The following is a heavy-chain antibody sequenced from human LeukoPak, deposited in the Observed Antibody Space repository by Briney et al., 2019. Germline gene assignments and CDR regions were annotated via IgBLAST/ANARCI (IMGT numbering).Heavy chain of an antibody. CDR2: ITTSGGAK. J-gene: IGHJ4*02. D-gene: IGHD3-22*01. V-gene: IGHV3-48*01. CDR3: ARDSSGFDY. Sequence: GGSLRLSCAASGFTFSSYSMNWVRQAPGKGLEWISYITTSGGAKNYADSVKGRFTISRDNAENSLYLQMSSLRAEDTAVYYCARDSSGFDYWGQGTLVTVSS. CDR1: GFTFSSYS.